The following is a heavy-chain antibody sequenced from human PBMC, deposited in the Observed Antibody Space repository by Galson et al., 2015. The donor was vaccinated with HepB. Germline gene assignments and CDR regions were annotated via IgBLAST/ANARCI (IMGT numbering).Heavy chain of an antibody. CDR2: ISRSSTTI. CDR3: ERDFYYDSSGYYLVHDY. J-gene: IGHJ4*02. Sequence: SLRLSCAASGFTFSSYSMNWVRQAPGKGLEWLSYISRSSTTIYYADSVKGRFTISRDNAKNSLYLQMNSLRDEDTAVCYCERDFYYDSSGYYLVHDYWGQGTRVTVSS. D-gene: IGHD3-22*01. CDR1: GFTFSSYS. V-gene: IGHV3-48*02.